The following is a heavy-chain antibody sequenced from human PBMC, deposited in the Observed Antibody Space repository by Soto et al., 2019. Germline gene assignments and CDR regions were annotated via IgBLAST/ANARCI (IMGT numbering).Heavy chain of an antibody. CDR1: GFIFTDYA. Sequence: GGSLRLSCAASGFIFTDYAMTWVRQAPGKGLEWVSVISGSGVSIYYTDSVRGRFTISRDNSKNTLYLQMHSLRPEDTAVYFCVKRPDSSDRSGHPAWGQGVQVTVSS. CDR2: ISGSGVSI. V-gene: IGHV3-23*01. J-gene: IGHJ5*02. D-gene: IGHD3-3*01. CDR3: VKRPDSSDRSGHPA.